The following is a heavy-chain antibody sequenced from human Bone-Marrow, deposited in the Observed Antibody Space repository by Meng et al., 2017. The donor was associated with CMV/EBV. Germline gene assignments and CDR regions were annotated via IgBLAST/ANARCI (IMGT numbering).Heavy chain of an antibody. CDR3: AVFIAAIVDS. Sequence: SLKIPCAASGFTFDDYAMHGVRQAPGKGLEWVSGISWNSGSIGYADSVKGRFTISRDNAKNSLYLQMNSLRAEDTAVYYCAVFIAAIVDSWGQGTLVTVSS. CDR2: ISWNSGSI. CDR1: GFTFDDYA. D-gene: IGHD2-15*01. V-gene: IGHV3-9*01. J-gene: IGHJ4*02.